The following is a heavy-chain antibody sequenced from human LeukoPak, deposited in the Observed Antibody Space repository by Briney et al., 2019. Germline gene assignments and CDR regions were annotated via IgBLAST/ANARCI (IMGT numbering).Heavy chain of an antibody. CDR2: VYYTGNT. D-gene: IGHD3-9*01. Sequence: SETLSLTCTVSGGSISSYYWSWIRQPPGKGLEWIGFVYYTGNTNYSPSLESRVTLSVDTSMNQFSLKLRSVTAADTAVYYCARSNDWGNWFDPWGQGTLVTVPS. J-gene: IGHJ5*02. V-gene: IGHV4-59*01. CDR3: ARSNDWGNWFDP. CDR1: GGSISSYY.